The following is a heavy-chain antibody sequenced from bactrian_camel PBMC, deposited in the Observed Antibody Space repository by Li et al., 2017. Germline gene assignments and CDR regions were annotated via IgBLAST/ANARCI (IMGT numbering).Heavy chain of an antibody. V-gene: IGHV3S55*01. Sequence: VQLVESGGGPVQAGSSHVITCTASGYMFSTCALAWYRQTPGKERELVARIGEDGNTFYAESVKGRIAISRDNVENTLYLQLNSLKSEDTAMYFCANLPGAAMGDRTFGFWGQGTQVTVS. CDR1: GYMFSTCA. CDR3: ANLPGAAMGDRTFGF. CDR2: IGEDGNT. D-gene: IGHD3*01. J-gene: IGHJ6*01.